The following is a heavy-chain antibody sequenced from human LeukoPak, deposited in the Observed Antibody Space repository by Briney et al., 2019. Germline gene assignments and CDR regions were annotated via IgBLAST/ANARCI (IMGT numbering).Heavy chain of an antibody. Sequence: SETLSLTCTVSGGSIKTSSYYWGWIRQPPGKGLEWIGRIYYTGTTYYNPSLKSRVSISLDPSKNQFSLKLTSVTAADTAVYFCAAGWWEFDFWGQGTLVTVSS. CDR3: AAGWWEFDF. CDR2: IYYTGTT. D-gene: IGHD1-26*01. CDR1: GGSIKTSSYY. J-gene: IGHJ4*02. V-gene: IGHV4-39*01.